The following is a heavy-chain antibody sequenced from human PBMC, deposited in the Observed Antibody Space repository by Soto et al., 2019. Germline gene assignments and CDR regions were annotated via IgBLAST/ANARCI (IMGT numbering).Heavy chain of an antibody. D-gene: IGHD3-9*01. CDR2: INAGNGDT. J-gene: IGHJ4*02. CDR1: GYTFSRYA. CDR3: AREGDDILTGYFPF. Sequence: QVQLVQSGAEVKKPGASVNVSCKASGYTFSRYAMQWVRQAPGQRLEYMGWINAGNGDTRYSQKFQGRVTITRDSSASIAYMERSGMRSEDTAVYYCAREGDDILTGYFPFWGQGTLVTVSS. V-gene: IGHV1-3*01.